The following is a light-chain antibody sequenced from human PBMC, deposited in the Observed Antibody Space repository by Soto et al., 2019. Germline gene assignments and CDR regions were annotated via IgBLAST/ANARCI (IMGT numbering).Light chain of an antibody. CDR3: HQYGSSQT. CDR1: QTVGSSF. CDR2: GAS. Sequence: ESVLTQSPGTLSLSPGERATLSCRASQTVGSSFLAWFQHKPGQAPRLLIYGASTRATGIPDRFSGSGSGTDFTLTISRLEPEDFAVYYCHQYGSSQTFGQGTKVDI. V-gene: IGKV3-20*01. J-gene: IGKJ1*01.